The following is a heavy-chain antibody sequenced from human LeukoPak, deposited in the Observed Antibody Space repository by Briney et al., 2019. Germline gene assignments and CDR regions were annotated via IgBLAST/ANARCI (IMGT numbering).Heavy chain of an antibody. CDR3: ASLTGSSLFDY. J-gene: IGHJ4*02. V-gene: IGHV3-74*01. Sequence: GGSLRLSCAASGFAFSSYWMHWVRQAPGKGLVWVSRINSDGSSTSYAGSVKGRFTISRDNAKNTLYLQMNSLRVEDTAVYYCASLTGSSLFDYWGQGTLVTVSS. CDR2: INSDGSST. CDR1: GFAFSSYW. D-gene: IGHD1-20*01.